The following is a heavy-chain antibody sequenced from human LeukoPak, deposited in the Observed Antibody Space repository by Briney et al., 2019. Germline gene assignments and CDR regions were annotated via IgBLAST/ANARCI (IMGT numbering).Heavy chain of an antibody. CDR1: SGSIRTSY. CDR2: IYYSGST. V-gene: IGHV4-59*12. Sequence: SETLSLTCTVSSGSIRTSYCSWIRQPPGKGLEWIGYIYYSGSTNYNPSLKSRVTISVDTSKNQFSLKLSSVTAADTAVYYCARGPHYDYVWGSYPRPSGNWFDPWGQGTLVTVSS. D-gene: IGHD3-16*02. CDR3: ARGPHYDYVWGSYPRPSGNWFDP. J-gene: IGHJ5*02.